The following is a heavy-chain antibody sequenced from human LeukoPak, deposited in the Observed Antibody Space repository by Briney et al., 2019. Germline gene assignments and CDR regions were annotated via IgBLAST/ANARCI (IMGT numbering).Heavy chain of an antibody. CDR3: ARETDCSSTSCYARSDY. CDR2: INSDGSST. CDR1: GFPFSSYW. V-gene: IGHV3-74*01. Sequence: GESLRLSCAASGFPFSSYWKHWVRHAPGKGLVWVSRINSDGSSTSYADSAQGRFTTSRDNAKNTLTLQMNSLRAEDTAVYYCARETDCSSTSCYARSDYWGEGTLVTVSS. J-gene: IGHJ4*02. D-gene: IGHD2-2*01.